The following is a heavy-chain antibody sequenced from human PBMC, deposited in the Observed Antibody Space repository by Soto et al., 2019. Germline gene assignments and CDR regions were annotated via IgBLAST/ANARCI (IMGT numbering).Heavy chain of an antibody. CDR2: ISYDSRAK. J-gene: IGHJ4*02. CDR1: GFTFSNYA. V-gene: IGHV3-30*04. CDR3: AKVGTPRYFDWLSPEC. D-gene: IGHD3-9*01. Sequence: QVQLVESGGGVVQPGRSLRLSCEASGFTFSNYAMHWVRQAPGKGLECVAVISYDSRAKDYADSVKGRFTISRDNSKNTLYLQMNSLRAEDTAVYYCAKVGTPRYFDWLSPECWGQGTLVTVSS.